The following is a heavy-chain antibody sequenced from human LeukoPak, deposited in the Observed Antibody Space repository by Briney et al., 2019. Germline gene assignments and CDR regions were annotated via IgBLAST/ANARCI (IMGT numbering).Heavy chain of an antibody. D-gene: IGHD3-16*01. CDR3: ARRSSSGGYYFDH. Sequence: GESLKISCKGSGYNFDSYWIGWVRQMPGKGPEWMVIIYPGDSDIKYSPSFEGQVTISADKSNSTAYLQWSSLKASDTAMYYCARRSSSGGYYFDHWGQGTLVTVSS. CDR2: IYPGDSDI. J-gene: IGHJ4*02. CDR1: GYNFDSYW. V-gene: IGHV5-51*01.